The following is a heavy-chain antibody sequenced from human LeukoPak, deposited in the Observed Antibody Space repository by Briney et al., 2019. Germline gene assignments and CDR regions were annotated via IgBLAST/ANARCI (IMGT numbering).Heavy chain of an antibody. Sequence: ASVKVSCKASGYTFTSYYMNWVRQAPGQGLEWMGIINPSGGSTSYAQKFQGRATMTRDASTSTVYMELSSLRSEDTAVYYCASPGEKDYYFDYWGQGTLVTVSS. J-gene: IGHJ4*02. V-gene: IGHV1-46*01. CDR2: INPSGGST. CDR3: ASPGEKDYYFDY. D-gene: IGHD3-16*01. CDR1: GYTFTSYY.